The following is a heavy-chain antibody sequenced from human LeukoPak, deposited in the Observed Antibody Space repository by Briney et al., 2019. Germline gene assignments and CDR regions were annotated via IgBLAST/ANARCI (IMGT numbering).Heavy chain of an antibody. D-gene: IGHD5-12*01. CDR3: AKARGSGYGNNFDY. Sequence: GGSLRLSCAASGFTFSSYSMNWVRQAPGKGLEWVSSISSSSSYIYYADSVKGRFTISRDNAKNSLYLQMNSLRAEDTAIYYCAKARGSGYGNNFDYWGQGTLVTVSS. V-gene: IGHV3-21*04. CDR2: ISSSSSYI. J-gene: IGHJ4*02. CDR1: GFTFSSYS.